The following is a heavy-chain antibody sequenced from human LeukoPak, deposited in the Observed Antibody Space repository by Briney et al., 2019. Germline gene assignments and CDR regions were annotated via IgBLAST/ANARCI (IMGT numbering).Heavy chain of an antibody. CDR3: ARAPYYYDSSGYSRLEYFQH. V-gene: IGHV1-69*06. Sequence: SVKVSCKASGGTFSSYAISWVRQAPGQGLEWMGGIIPIFGTANYAQQFQGRVTITADKSTSTAYMELSSLRSEDTAVYYCARAPYYYDSSGYSRLEYFQHWGQGTLVTVSS. CDR2: IIPIFGTA. CDR1: GGTFSSYA. D-gene: IGHD3-22*01. J-gene: IGHJ1*01.